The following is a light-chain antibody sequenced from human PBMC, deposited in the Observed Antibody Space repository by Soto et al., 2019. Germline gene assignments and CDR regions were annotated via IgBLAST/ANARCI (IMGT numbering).Light chain of an antibody. CDR1: QSISNW. CDR2: DAS. V-gene: IGKV1-5*01. J-gene: IGKJ4*01. Sequence: DIQMTQSPSTLPASVGARSPITGRASQSISNWWAWYQQKPGTAPKVLIYDASSLESGVPSRFSGSGSGTDFTLTISCLQSEDFATYYCQQYYSYHALTFGGGTKVDIK. CDR3: QQYYSYHALT.